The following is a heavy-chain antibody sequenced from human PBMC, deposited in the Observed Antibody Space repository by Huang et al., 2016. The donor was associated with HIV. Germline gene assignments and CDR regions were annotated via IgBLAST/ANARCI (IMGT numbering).Heavy chain of an antibody. V-gene: IGHV3-48*01. CDR2: ISGTSSNI. D-gene: IGHD3-22*01. CDR1: GFDFSKYS. CDR3: ARTEMEYYYGSSGYYPDY. Sequence: EVQLVESGGALVQPGGSLKLSCVVSGFDFSKYSMNWVRQAPGKGLEGVCYISGTSSNIYYADSGKGRFTISRDNAKNSVFLQMRSLRAEDTALYYCARTEMEYYYGSSGYYPDYWGQGTQVTVSS. J-gene: IGHJ4*02.